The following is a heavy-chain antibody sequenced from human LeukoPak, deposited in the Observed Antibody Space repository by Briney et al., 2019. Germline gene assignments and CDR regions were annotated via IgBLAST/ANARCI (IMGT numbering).Heavy chain of an antibody. CDR3: ARRPDYCDLHDAFHM. CDR2: TYYRSKWYN. D-gene: IGHD4-17*01. J-gene: IGHJ3*02. V-gene: IGHV6-1*01. CDR1: GDSVSRNSAA. Sequence: SQTLSLTCAISGDSVSRNSAAWNWIRQSPSRGLEWLGRTYYRSKWYNDYAVSVRSRITINPDASKNQFSLQLNSVTPEDTAVYYCARRPDYCDLHDAFHMWGQGTMVTVSS.